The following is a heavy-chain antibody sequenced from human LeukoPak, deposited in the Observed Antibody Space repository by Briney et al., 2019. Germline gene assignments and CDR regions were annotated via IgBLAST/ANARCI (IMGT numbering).Heavy chain of an antibody. CDR3: ARDRDTAMVTSGFSDY. V-gene: IGHV3-21*01. CDR2: ISSSSSYI. CDR1: GFTFSSYS. Sequence: GGSLRLSCAASGFTFSSYSMNWVRQAPGKGLEWVSSISSSSSYIYYADSVKGRFTISRDNAKNSLYLQMNGLRAEDTAVYYCARDRDTAMVTSGFSDYWGQGTLVTVSS. J-gene: IGHJ4*02. D-gene: IGHD5-18*01.